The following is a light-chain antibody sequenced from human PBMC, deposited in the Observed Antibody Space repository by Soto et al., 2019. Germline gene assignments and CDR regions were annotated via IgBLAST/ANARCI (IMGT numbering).Light chain of an antibody. J-gene: IGKJ5*01. V-gene: IGKV1-39*01. CDR2: IAS. Sequence: DIQMTQSPSPLSASVGDRVTITCRASQSISNYLNWYQQKPGQAPNLLIYIASNLHSGVPSRFSGSGSGTDFTLTISSLQPDDFATYFCQQFNSYPITFGQGTRLEIK. CDR3: QQFNSYPIT. CDR1: QSISNY.